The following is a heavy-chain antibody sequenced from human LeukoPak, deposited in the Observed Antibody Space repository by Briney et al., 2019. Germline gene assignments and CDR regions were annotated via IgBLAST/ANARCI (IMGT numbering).Heavy chain of an antibody. J-gene: IGHJ6*02. D-gene: IGHD2-2*01. CDR1: GGSISSYY. Sequence: SETLSLTCTVSGGSISSYYWSWIRQPPGKGLEWIGYIYYSGSTNYNPSLKSRVTISVDTSKNQFSLKLSSVTAADTAVYYCARDIVVPAAIWFDGYYHYGMDVWGQGTTVTVSS. CDR2: IYYSGST. V-gene: IGHV4-59*01. CDR3: ARDIVVPAAIWFDGYYHYGMDV.